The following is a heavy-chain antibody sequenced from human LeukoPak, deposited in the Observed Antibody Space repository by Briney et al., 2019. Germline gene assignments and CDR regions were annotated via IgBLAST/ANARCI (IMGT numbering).Heavy chain of an antibody. V-gene: IGHV3-53*01. CDR2: IYSGGST. D-gene: IGHD1-26*01. Sequence: GGSLRLSCAASGFTVSSNYISWIRQAPGKGLEWVSLIYSGGSTYYADSVKGRFTISRDNSNNTLFRQMNSLRAEDTAVYYCALGATIREFDYLGPRTLVTVSS. CDR3: ALGATIREFDY. J-gene: IGHJ4*03. CDR1: GFTVSSNY.